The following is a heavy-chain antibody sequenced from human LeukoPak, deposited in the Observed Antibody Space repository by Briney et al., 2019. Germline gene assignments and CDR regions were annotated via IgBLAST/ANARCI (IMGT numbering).Heavy chain of an antibody. J-gene: IGHJ5*02. CDR2: VFHRGTT. Sequence: SETLSLTCTVSGYSINSAFYWGWIRVPPGKGLEWIGSVFHRGTTHYNSSLKSRVNISIDTSKNQFSLELNSLTAEDTAMYYCVRDGYYGSGSPGWFGPWGPGTLVIVSA. D-gene: IGHD3-10*01. CDR1: GYSINSAFY. V-gene: IGHV4-38-2*02. CDR3: VRDGYYGSGSPGWFGP.